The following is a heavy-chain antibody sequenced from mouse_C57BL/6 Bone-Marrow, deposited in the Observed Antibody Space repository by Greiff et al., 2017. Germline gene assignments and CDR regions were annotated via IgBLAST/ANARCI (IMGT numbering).Heavy chain of an antibody. CDR1: GYTFTSYW. Sequence: QVQLKQPGAELVKPGASVKLSCKASGYTFTSYWMHWVKQRPGQGLEWIGMIHPNSGSTNYNEKFTSKATLTVDKSSSTAYMQLSSLTSEDSAVYYCARGGSSLVAYWGQGTLVTVSA. J-gene: IGHJ3*01. CDR3: ARGGSSLVAY. V-gene: IGHV1-64*01. CDR2: IHPNSGST. D-gene: IGHD1-1*01.